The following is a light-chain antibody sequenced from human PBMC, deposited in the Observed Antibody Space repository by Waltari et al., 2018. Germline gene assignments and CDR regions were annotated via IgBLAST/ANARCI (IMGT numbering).Light chain of an antibody. Sequence: SALTQPASVSGSPGQSITISCTGTSSDVGDYNYVSWYQRHPGKAPKLIIFDVSKRLSGVSNRFSGSKSGDTASLTIAGLQAEDEADYYCSSYTSSSTYVVFGGGTKLTVL. CDR3: SSYTSSSTYVV. J-gene: IGLJ2*01. CDR2: DVS. V-gene: IGLV2-14*03. CDR1: SSDVGDYNY.